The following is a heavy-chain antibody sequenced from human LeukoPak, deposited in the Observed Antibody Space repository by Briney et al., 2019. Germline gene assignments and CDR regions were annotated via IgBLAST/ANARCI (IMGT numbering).Heavy chain of an antibody. J-gene: IGHJ4*02. CDR2: ISGSGGST. D-gene: IGHD3-9*01. Sequence: GGSLRLSCTASGFTLSNYAMTWVRQAPGKGLEWVSAISGSGGSTFNADSVKGRFTISRDNSKNTLYLQMNSLRAEDTAIYYCAKDVFELYDIYDHWGQGTLVTVSS. CDR1: GFTLSNYA. CDR3: AKDVFELYDIYDH. V-gene: IGHV3-23*01.